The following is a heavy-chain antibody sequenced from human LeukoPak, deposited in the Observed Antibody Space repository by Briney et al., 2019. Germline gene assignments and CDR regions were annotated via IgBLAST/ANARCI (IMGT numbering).Heavy chain of an antibody. CDR1: GYTFTGYY. Sequence: GASVKVSCKASGYTFTGYYMHWVQQAPGQGLEWMGWINPNSGGTNYAQKFLGRITMTRDTSISTAYMELSRLRSDDTAVYYCASATTYCGGDCYPLDAFDIWGQGTMVTVSS. J-gene: IGHJ3*02. D-gene: IGHD2-21*02. CDR3: ASATTYCGGDCYPLDAFDI. CDR2: INPNSGGT. V-gene: IGHV1-2*02.